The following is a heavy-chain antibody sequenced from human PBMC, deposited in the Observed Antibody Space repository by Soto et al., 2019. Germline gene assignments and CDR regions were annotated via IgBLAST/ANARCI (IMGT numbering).Heavy chain of an antibody. D-gene: IGHD3-3*01. V-gene: IGHV1-2*02. CDR2: INPNSGGT. CDR3: ARARPRSLFDL. Sequence: ASVKLSCKASGYTFTGYYMHWVRQAPGQGLEWMGWINPNSGGTNYAQKFQGRVTMTRDTSISTAYMELSRLRSDDTAVYDCARARPRSLFDLCGRGTLGIVSS. CDR1: GYTFTGYY. J-gene: IGHJ2*01.